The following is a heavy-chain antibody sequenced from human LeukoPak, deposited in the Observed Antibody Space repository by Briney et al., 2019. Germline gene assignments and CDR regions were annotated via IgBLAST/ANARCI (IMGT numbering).Heavy chain of an antibody. J-gene: IGHJ4*02. CDR2: ISAYNGNT. V-gene: IGHV1-18*01. D-gene: IGHD6-13*01. Sequence: ASVKVSFKASGYTFTSYGISWVRQAPGQGLEWIGWISAYNGNTNYAQKLQGRVTMTTDTSTSAAYMELRSLRSDDTAVYYCARDSGIAAAGTKGWYLDYWGQGTLVTVSS. CDR1: GYTFTSYG. CDR3: ARDSGIAAAGTKGWYLDY.